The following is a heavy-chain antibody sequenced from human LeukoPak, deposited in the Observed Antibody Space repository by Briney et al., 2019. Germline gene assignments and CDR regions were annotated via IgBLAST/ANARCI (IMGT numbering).Heavy chain of an antibody. V-gene: IGHV1-8*03. J-gene: IGHJ4*02. Sequence: ASVKVSCKASGYTFTSYDINLVRRATGQGLEWMGWMNPNSGNTGYAQKFQGRVTITRNTSISTAYMELSSLRSEDTAVYYCARGNVLLWFGELSHFDYWGQGTLVTVSS. CDR3: ARGNVLLWFGELSHFDY. CDR2: MNPNSGNT. CDR1: GYTFTSYD. D-gene: IGHD3-10*01.